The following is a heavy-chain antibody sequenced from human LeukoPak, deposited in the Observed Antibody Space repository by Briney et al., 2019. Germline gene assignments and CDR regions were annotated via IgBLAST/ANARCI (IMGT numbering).Heavy chain of an antibody. CDR2: IIPIFGTA. V-gene: IGHV1-69*13. J-gene: IGHJ6*02. Sequence: GASVKVSCKASGGTFSSYAISWVRQAPGQGLEWMGGIIPIFGTASYAQKFQGRVTITADESTSTAYMELSSLRSEDTAVYYCARDNEVVVITGYNGMDVWGQGTTVTVSS. D-gene: IGHD3-22*01. CDR3: ARDNEVVVITGYNGMDV. CDR1: GGTFSSYA.